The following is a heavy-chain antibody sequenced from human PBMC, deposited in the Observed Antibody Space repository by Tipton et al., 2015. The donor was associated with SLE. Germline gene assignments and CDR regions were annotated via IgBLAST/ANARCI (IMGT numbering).Heavy chain of an antibody. D-gene: IGHD6-19*01. Sequence: ILSLTCTVSGGSISSYYWSWIRQPPGKGLEWIGYIYYSGSTNYNPSLKSRVTISVDTSKNQFSLKLSSVTAADTAVYYCARERIAVAGRDYYGMDVWGQGTTVTVSS. CDR1: GGSISSYY. V-gene: IGHV4-59*01. CDR3: ARERIAVAGRDYYGMDV. J-gene: IGHJ6*02. CDR2: IYYSGST.